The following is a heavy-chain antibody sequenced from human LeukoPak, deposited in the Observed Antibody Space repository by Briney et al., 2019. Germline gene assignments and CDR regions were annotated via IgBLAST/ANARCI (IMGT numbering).Heavy chain of an antibody. CDR1: GGSFSGYY. CDR3: ARVIAAAGTAVGLNWFDP. D-gene: IGHD6-13*01. J-gene: IGHJ5*02. Sequence: SETLSLTCAVYGGSFSGYYWSWIRQPPGKGLEWIGEINHSGSTNYNPSLKSRVTISVDTSKNQFSLKLSSVTAADTAVYYCARVIAAAGTAVGLNWFDPWGQGTLVTVSS. CDR2: INHSGST. V-gene: IGHV4-34*01.